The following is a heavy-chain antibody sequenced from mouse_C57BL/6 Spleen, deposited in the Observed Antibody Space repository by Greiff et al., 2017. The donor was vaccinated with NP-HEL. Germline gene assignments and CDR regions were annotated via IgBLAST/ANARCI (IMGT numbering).Heavy chain of an antibody. CDR3: ARETGTRDYAMDY. V-gene: IGHV3-6*01. CDR2: ISYDGSN. D-gene: IGHD4-1*01. CDR1: GYSITSGYY. J-gene: IGHJ4*01. Sequence: EVKLVESGPGLVKPSQSLSLTCSVTGYSITSGYYWNWIRQFPGNKLEWMGYISYDGSNNYNPSLKNRISITRDTSKNQFFLKLNSVTTEDTATYYCARETGTRDYAMDYWGQGTSVTVSS.